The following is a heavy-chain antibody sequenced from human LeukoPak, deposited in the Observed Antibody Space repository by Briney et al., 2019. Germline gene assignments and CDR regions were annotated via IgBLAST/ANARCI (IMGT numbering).Heavy chain of an antibody. D-gene: IGHD6-13*01. Sequence: ASVKVSCRASGYTFSSYGISWVRQAPGQGLEWMGWISAYNGNTNYAQKFQGRVTMTTDTSTSTAYMELRSLRSDDTAVYYCARDRGYSNSWSFDAFDIWGQGTMVTVSS. J-gene: IGHJ3*02. CDR2: ISAYNGNT. CDR1: GYTFSSYG. CDR3: ARDRGYSNSWSFDAFDI. V-gene: IGHV1-18*01.